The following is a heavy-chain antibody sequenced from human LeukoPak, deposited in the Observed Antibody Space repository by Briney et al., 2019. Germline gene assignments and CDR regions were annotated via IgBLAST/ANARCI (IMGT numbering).Heavy chain of an antibody. Sequence: SDTLSLTCTVSGYSISSGYYWGWIRQPPGKGLEWIGSIYHSWSTYYNPSLKSRVTISVDTYKNQFSLKLSSVTAAETAVYYCAREGGLGRYFDSLLPDDAFDIWGQGTMVTVSS. CDR1: GYSISSGYY. D-gene: IGHD3-9*01. J-gene: IGHJ3*02. CDR2: IYHSWST. V-gene: IGHV4-38-2*02. CDR3: AREGGLGRYFDSLLPDDAFDI.